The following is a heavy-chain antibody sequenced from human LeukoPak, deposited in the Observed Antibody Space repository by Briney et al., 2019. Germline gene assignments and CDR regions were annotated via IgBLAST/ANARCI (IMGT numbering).Heavy chain of an antibody. CDR2: ISNDGSYE. D-gene: IGHD6-6*01. Sequence: GGSLRLSCTASGFTFSNYAMHWVRQAPGKGPEWVAFISNDGSYEYYADSVKGRFTISRDNSKSTLYLQMSSLRPDDRAVYSCARDVHCTSSKPGWPFDIWGQGTVVTVSS. V-gene: IGHV3-30*04. J-gene: IGHJ3*02. CDR1: GFTFSNYA. CDR3: ARDVHCTSSKPGWPFDI.